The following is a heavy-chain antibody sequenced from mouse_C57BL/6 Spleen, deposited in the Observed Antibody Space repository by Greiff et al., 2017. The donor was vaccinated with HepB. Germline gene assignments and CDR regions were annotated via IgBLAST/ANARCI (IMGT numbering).Heavy chain of an antibody. Sequence: EVHLVESGGDLVKPGGSLKLSCAASGFTFSSYGMSWVRQTPDKRLEWVATISSGGSYTYYPDSVKGRFTISRDNAKNTLYLQMSSLKSEDTAMYYCARRNKGFADWGQGTLVTVSA. CDR1: GFTFSSYG. CDR3: ARRNKGFAD. J-gene: IGHJ3*01. V-gene: IGHV5-6*01. CDR2: ISSGGSYT.